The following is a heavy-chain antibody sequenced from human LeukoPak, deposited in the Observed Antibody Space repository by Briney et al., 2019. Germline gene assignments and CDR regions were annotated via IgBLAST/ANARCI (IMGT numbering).Heavy chain of an antibody. Sequence: ASVKVSCKASRYTFTNYYMHWVRQAPGQGLEWMGWINPNSGGTNYTQKFQGRVTMTRDTSISTAYMELSRLRSDDTAVYYCARSGLGGYYYDSSAYYDWGQGTLVTVSS. J-gene: IGHJ4*02. D-gene: IGHD3-22*01. CDR1: RYTFTNYY. CDR3: ARSGLGGYYYDSSAYYD. V-gene: IGHV1-2*02. CDR2: INPNSGGT.